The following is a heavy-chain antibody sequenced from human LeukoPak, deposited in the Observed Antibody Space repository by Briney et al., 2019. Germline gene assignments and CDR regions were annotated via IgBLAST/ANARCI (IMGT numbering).Heavy chain of an antibody. CDR2: ISSSSSYI. CDR3: AREYGSGSYLNWFDP. V-gene: IGHV3-21*01. Sequence: GSLRLSCAASGFTFSSYSMNWVRPAPGKGLEWVSSISSSSSYIYYADSVKGRFTISRDNAKNSLYLQMNSLRAEDTAVYYCAREYGSGSYLNWFDPWGQGTLVTVSS. J-gene: IGHJ5*02. CDR1: GFTFSSYS. D-gene: IGHD3-10*01.